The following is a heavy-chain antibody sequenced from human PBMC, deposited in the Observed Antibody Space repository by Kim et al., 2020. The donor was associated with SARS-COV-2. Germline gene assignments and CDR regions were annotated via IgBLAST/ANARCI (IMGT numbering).Heavy chain of an antibody. V-gene: IGHV3-64D*06. D-gene: IGHD1-26*01. CDR1: GFSFSSYE. CDR3: VKRRDSGSAQPYFDH. J-gene: IGHJ4*02. Sequence: GGSLRLSCSASGFSFSSYEMQWIRQAPGTGLEYVSVINSDGSITYYADSVKGRFTISRDNSKNTLYLQMSSLRTEDAAVYYRVKRRDSGSAQPYFDHWGLGTLVTVSS. CDR2: INSDGSIT.